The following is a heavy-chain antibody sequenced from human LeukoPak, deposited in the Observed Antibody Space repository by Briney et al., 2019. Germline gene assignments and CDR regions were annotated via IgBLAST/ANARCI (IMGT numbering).Heavy chain of an antibody. CDR2: IYYSGST. V-gene: IGHV4-59*12. CDR1: GGSISSYY. J-gene: IGHJ4*02. D-gene: IGHD4-17*01. CDR3: ARGIRDYGDYQD. Sequence: PSETLSLTCTVSGGSISSYYWSWIRQPPGKGLEWIGYIYYSGSTNYNPSLKSRVTISVDTSKNQFSLKLSAVTAADTAVYYCARGIRDYGDYQDWGQGTLVTVSS.